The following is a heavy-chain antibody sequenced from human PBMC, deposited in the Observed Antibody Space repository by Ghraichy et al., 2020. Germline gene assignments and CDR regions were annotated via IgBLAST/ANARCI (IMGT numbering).Heavy chain of an antibody. CDR3: ARAIDPPRAFDF. V-gene: IGHV6-1*01. CDR2: TYYRSKWYN. J-gene: IGHJ4*02. Sequence: SQTLSLTCAISGDSVKSNSAAWNWVRLSPSRGLEWLGRTYYRSKWYNDYGGSVRSRVSVSPDTSKNQFSLQLNSVTPEDTAVYFCARAIDPPRAFDFWGQGILVTVSS. CDR1: GDSVKSNSAA.